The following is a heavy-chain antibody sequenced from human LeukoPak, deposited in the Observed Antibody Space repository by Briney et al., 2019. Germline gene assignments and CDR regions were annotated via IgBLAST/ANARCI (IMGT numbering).Heavy chain of an antibody. Sequence: ASVKVSCKASGYTFTSYGISWVRQAPGQGLEWMGWISAYNGNTNYAQKLQGRVTMTTDTSTSTAYMELRSLRSDDTAVYYCVKDLGSAITSALALDVWGQGTTVTVSS. CDR2: ISAYNGNT. J-gene: IGHJ6*02. V-gene: IGHV1-18*01. D-gene: IGHD2-15*01. CDR1: GYTFTSYG. CDR3: VKDLGSAITSALALDV.